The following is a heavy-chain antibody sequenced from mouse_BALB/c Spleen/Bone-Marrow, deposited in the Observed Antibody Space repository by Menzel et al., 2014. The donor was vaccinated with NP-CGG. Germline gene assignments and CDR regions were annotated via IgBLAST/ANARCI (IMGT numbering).Heavy chain of an antibody. CDR2: IYPNNGGT. J-gene: IGHJ2*01. CDR3: XXXXXXYYFDY. CDR1: GYTFTDYN. Sequence: VHVKQSGPELVKPGASVKISCKASGYTFTDYNMHWVKQSHGKSLEWIGYIYPNNGGTGYNQKFKSKATVTADNSSSTAYMELRSLTSEDSAXXXXXXXXXXYYFDYWGQGTTLTVSS. V-gene: IGHV1S29*02.